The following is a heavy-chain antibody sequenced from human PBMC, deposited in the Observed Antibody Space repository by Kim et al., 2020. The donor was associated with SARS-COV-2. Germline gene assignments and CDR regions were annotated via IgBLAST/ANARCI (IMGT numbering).Heavy chain of an antibody. CDR2: INPNSGGT. J-gene: IGHJ6*02. D-gene: IGHD2-2*01. CDR3: ARDGDIVVVPAAIWFYYGMDV. Sequence: ASVKVSCKASGYTFTGYYMHWVRQAPGQGLEWMGWINPNSGGTNYAQKFQGRVTMTRDTSISTDYMELSRLRSDDTAVYYCARDGDIVVVPAAIWFYYGMDVWGQGTTVTVSS. V-gene: IGHV1-2*02. CDR1: GYTFTGYY.